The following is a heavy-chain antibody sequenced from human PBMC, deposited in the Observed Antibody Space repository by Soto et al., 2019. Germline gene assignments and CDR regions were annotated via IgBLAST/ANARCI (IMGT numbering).Heavy chain of an antibody. CDR3: ASSVLP. D-gene: IGHD6-19*01. CDR2: IYYIGST. Sequence: SETLSLTCTVAGGAIGSGGYYWICIRQHPGKGLEWIGDIYYIGSTYYKPSLQSRVTISLDTSKNQSSLKLSSVTDAETAVYYCASSVLPWGQRTLVTVSS. CDR1: GGAIGSGGYY. J-gene: IGHJ5*02. V-gene: IGHV4-31*03.